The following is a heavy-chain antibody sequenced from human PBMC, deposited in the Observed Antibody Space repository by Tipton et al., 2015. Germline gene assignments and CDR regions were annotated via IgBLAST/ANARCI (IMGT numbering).Heavy chain of an antibody. V-gene: IGHV4-34*01. Sequence: TLSLTCAVYGGSFSGYYWSWIRQPPGKGLEWIGEINHSGSTNYNPSLKSRVTISVDTSKNQFSLTLNSVAAADTAVYYCARDLERGMDVWGHGTTVTVSS. CDR3: ARDLERGMDV. J-gene: IGHJ6*02. CDR2: INHSGST. D-gene: IGHD5-24*01. CDR1: GGSFSGYY.